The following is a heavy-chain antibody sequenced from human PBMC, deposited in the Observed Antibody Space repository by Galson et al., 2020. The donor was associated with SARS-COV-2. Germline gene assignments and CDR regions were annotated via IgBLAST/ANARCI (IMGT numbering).Heavy chain of an antibody. CDR2: IKQDGSEK. CDR1: GFTFSSYW. J-gene: IGHJ6*02. Sequence: GESLKISCAASGFTFSSYWMSWVRQAPGKGLEWVANIKQDGSEKYYVDSVKGRFTISRDNAKNSLYLQMNSLRAEDTAVYYCARDSFAGHDYGDSVYYYGMDVWGQGTTVTVSS. CDR3: ARDSFAGHDYGDSVYYYGMDV. V-gene: IGHV3-7*01. D-gene: IGHD4-17*01.